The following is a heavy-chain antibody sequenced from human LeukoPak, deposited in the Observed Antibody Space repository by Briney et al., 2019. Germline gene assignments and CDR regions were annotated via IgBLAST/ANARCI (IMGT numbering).Heavy chain of an antibody. J-gene: IGHJ4*02. D-gene: IGHD2-2*01. CDR1: GFTFSSYA. V-gene: IGHV3-30*01. CDR3: ARYQLLL. CDR2: ISYDGSNK. Sequence: GRSLGLSCAASGFTFSSYAMHWVRQAPGKGLEWVAVISYDGSNKYYADSVKGRFTISRDNSKNTLYLQMNSLRAEDTAVYYCARYQLLLWGQGTLVTVSS.